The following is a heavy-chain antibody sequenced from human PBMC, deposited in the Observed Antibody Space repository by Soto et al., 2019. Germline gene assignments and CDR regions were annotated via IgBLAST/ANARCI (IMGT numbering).Heavy chain of an antibody. Sequence: ASVKVSCKASGYTFTSYYMHWVRQAPGQGLEWMGIINPSSGSTSYAQKFQGRVTMTRDTSTSTVYMELRSLRSEDTAVYYCARDRAHGFDIWGQGTMVTVSS. J-gene: IGHJ3*02. D-gene: IGHD3-10*01. CDR1: GYTFTSYY. CDR2: INPSSGST. CDR3: ARDRAHGFDI. V-gene: IGHV1-46*01.